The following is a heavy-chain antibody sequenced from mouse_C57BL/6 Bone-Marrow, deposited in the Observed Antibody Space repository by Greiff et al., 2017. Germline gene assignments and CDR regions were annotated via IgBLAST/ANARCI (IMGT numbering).Heavy chain of an antibody. V-gene: IGHV14-4*01. Sequence: VQLKESGAELVRPGASVKLSCTASGFNIKDDYMHWVKQRPEQGLEWIGWIDPENGDTEYASKFQGKATITADTSSNTAYLQLSSLTSEDTAVYYCTTGSSDAWFAYWGQGTLVTVSA. CDR2: IDPENGDT. CDR3: TTGSSDAWFAY. J-gene: IGHJ3*01. CDR1: GFNIKDDY. D-gene: IGHD3-2*02.